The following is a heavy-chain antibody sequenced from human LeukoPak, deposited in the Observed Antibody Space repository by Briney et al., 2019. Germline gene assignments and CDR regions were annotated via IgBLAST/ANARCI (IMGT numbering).Heavy chain of an antibody. D-gene: IGHD5-18*01. CDR3: ARGRGYNYGPPDY. CDR1: GFTFSAYS. J-gene: IGHJ4*02. V-gene: IGHV3-21*01. CDR2: ISGSSTYI. Sequence: GGSLRLSCAASGFTFSAYSMNWVRQAPGKGLEWVSSISGSSTYIYYADSLKGRFTIARDNSKNSLSLQMSSLRAEDTAVYYCARGRGYNYGPPDYWGQGTLVTVSA.